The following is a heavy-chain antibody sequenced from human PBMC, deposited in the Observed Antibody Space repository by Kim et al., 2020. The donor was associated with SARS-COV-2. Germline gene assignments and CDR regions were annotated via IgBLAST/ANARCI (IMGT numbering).Heavy chain of an antibody. D-gene: IGHD2-2*01. Sequence: SETLSLTCAVYGGSFSGYYWSWIRQPPGKGLEWIGEINHSGSTNYNPSLKSRVTISVDTSKNQFSLKLSSVTAADTAVYYCARLYCSSTSCYSFSRYYY. CDR2: INHSGST. CDR1: GGSFSGYY. V-gene: IGHV4-34*01. CDR3: ARLYCSSTSCYSFSRYYY. J-gene: IGHJ6*01.